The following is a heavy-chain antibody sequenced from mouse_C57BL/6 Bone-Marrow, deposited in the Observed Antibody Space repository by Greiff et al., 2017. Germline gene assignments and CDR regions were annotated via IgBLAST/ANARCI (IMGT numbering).Heavy chain of an antibody. CDR2: FYPGSGSI. CDR1: GYIFTEYT. V-gene: IGHV1-62-2*01. CDR3: ARDEEYYDCEGYFDY. Sequence: VQLQQSGAELVKPGASVKLSCKASGYIFTEYTIHWVKQRSGQGLEWIGWFYPGSGSIKYNERFKNKATLTADKSSNTVYMELSRLTSEDTAVYFCARDEEYYDCEGYFDYWGQGTTLTVSS. J-gene: IGHJ2*01. D-gene: IGHD2-4*01.